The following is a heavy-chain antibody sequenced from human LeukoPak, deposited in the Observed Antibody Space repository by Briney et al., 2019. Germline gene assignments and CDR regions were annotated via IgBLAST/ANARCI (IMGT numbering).Heavy chain of an antibody. D-gene: IGHD2/OR15-2a*01. CDR1: GFTFSNGW. CDR2: FDTDGSKT. Sequence: GGSLRLSCAASGFTFSNGWVHWVRQAPGKGLVWVSRFDTDGSKTTYADSVKGRFTISRDNAKNTLYLQMNSLRVEDTAVYYCARSRGGFYHYWGQGTLVTVSS. J-gene: IGHJ4*02. CDR3: ARSRGGFYHY. V-gene: IGHV3-74*01.